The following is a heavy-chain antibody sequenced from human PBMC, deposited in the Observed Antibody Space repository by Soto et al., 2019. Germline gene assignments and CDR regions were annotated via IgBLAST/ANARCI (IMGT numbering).Heavy chain of an antibody. CDR1: GGSSRSGGYS. CDR2: IYHSGST. V-gene: IGHV4-30-2*01. Sequence: SETHPLTSAVSGGSSRSGGYSWSWIRKPPGKGLEWIGYIYHSGSTYYNPSLKSRVTISVDRSKNQFSLKLSSVTAADTAVYYCASSYCSSTSCYYYYYYGMDVWGQGTTVTVSS. CDR3: ASSYCSSTSCYYYYYYGMDV. J-gene: IGHJ6*02. D-gene: IGHD2-2*01.